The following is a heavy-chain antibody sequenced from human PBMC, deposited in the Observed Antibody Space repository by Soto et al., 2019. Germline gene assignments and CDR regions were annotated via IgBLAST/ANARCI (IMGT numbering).Heavy chain of an antibody. Sequence: EVQLVESGGGLVQPGRSLRLSCAASGFTFDEYAMHWVRQAPGKGLEWVSGISWNSGSIGYAVSVKGRFTISRDNAKNSLYLQMNSLRAEDTALYYCVKGSGSHLLDVFEIWGPGTMVTVSS. CDR1: GFTFDEYA. J-gene: IGHJ3*02. D-gene: IGHD3-10*01. CDR2: ISWNSGSI. V-gene: IGHV3-9*01. CDR3: VKGSGSHLLDVFEI.